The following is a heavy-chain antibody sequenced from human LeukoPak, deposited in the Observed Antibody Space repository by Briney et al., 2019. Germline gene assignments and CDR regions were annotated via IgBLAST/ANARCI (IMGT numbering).Heavy chain of an antibody. D-gene: IGHD3-3*01. Sequence: PGGSLRLSCAASGFTFSNYAMSWVRQAPGKGLEWVSSISGSGGSTYYADAVKGRFTISRDSSKNTLYLQMNSLRAEDTAVYYCARAPRGRTIFGVVIKWFDPWGQGTLVTVSS. CDR3: ARAPRGRTIFGVVIKWFDP. CDR2: ISGSGGST. J-gene: IGHJ5*02. CDR1: GFTFSNYA. V-gene: IGHV3-23*01.